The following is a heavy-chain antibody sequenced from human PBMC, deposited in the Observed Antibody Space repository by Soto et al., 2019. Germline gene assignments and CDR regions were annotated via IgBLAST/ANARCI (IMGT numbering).Heavy chain of an antibody. CDR3: AQIPYAEAPWGGAFEI. Sequence: SGPTLVNPTQTLTLTCTFSGFSITAGGMGVSWFRQPPGKALEWLALIDSDDDKFYSTSLKTRLTISKDTSKSQVVLRLTNMDPMDTGTYFCAQIPYAEAPWGGAFEIWGRGTKVTVS. CDR2: IDSDDDK. J-gene: IGHJ3*02. CDR1: GFSITAGGMG. D-gene: IGHD7-27*01. V-gene: IGHV2-70*12.